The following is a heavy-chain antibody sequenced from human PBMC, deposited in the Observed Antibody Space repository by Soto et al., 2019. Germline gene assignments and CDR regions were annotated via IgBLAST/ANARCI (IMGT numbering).Heavy chain of an antibody. D-gene: IGHD1-26*01. Sequence: SETLSLTCTVSGGSISIGGYYLSWIRQHPGKGLEWIGYIYYSGSTYYNPSLKSRVTISVDTSKNQFYLKLSSVTAADMAVYYCARDNGGSYHWGQGTLFTVSS. CDR2: IYYSGST. CDR1: GGSISIGGYY. J-gene: IGHJ5*02. V-gene: IGHV4-31*03. CDR3: ARDNGGSYH.